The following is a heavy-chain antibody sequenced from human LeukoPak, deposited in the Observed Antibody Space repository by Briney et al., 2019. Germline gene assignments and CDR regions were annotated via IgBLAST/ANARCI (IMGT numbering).Heavy chain of an antibody. J-gene: IGHJ4*02. CDR3: ARGLGCGGDCYTTFDY. D-gene: IGHD2-21*02. CDR2: INHSGST. V-gene: IGHV4-34*01. Sequence: SETLSLTCAVYGGSFSGYYWSWIRQPPGKGLEWIGEINHSGSTNYNPSLESRVTISVDTSKNQFSLKLSSVTAADTAVYYCARGLGCGGDCYTTFDYWGQGTLVTVSS. CDR1: GGSFSGYY.